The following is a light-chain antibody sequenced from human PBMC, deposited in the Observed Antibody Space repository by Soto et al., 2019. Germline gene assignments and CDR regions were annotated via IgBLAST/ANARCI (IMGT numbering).Light chain of an antibody. CDR3: QMYNSAPLT. CDR1: QSVSTN. V-gene: IGKV3D-15*01. Sequence: KQGPATMSESPGERYTLSCRASQSVSTNLAWYQQRPGEAPRLLIFAASARAVDIPGRFSGSGSGTEFTLTISSLQPEDGTTYCCQMYNSAPLTFGGGTKVDIK. J-gene: IGKJ4*01. CDR2: AAS.